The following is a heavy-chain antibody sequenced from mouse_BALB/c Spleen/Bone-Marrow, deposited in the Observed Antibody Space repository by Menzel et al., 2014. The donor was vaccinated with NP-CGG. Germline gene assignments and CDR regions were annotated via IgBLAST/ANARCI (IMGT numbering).Heavy chain of an antibody. J-gene: IGHJ2*01. CDR2: INPSSGSA. CDR3: ARGGTRYYFDY. Sequence: QVQLQQSGAEVARPGASVKMSCKASGYTFTYYTMQWVKQRTGQGLEWIGYINPSSGSANYNQNFKDKATLTADKSSSTAYMQLTSLTSEDFAVYYCARGGTRYYFDYWGQGTTLTVSS. CDR1: GYTFTYYT. V-gene: IGHV1-4*01. D-gene: IGHD3-3*01.